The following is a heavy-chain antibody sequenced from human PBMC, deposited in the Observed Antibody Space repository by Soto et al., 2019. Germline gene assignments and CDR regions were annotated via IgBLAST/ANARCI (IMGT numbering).Heavy chain of an antibody. D-gene: IGHD1-26*01. V-gene: IGHV3-48*01. CDR2: ISSSSSTI. CDR1: GFTFSSYS. J-gene: IGHJ4*02. CDR3: ARWEGPAPFDY. Sequence: EVQLVESGGGLVQPGGSLRLSCAASGFTFSSYSMNWVRQAPGKGLEWVSYISSSSSTIYYADSVKGRFTISRDNAKNSLYLQMNSLRAEDTAVYYCARWEGPAPFDYWGQGPLVTVSS.